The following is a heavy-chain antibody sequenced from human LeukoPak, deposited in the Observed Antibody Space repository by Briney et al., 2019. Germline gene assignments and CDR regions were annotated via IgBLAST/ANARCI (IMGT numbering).Heavy chain of an antibody. CDR2: IYYSWST. D-gene: IGHD3-9*01. Sequence: RSSETLSLTCTVSGGSISSYYWSWIRQPPGKGLEWIGYIYYSWSTNYNPSLKSRVTISVDTSKNQFSLKLSSVTAADTAVYYCARGSVYYDILTGRVNWFDPWGQGTLVTVSS. CDR3: ARGSVYYDILTGRVNWFDP. CDR1: GGSISSYY. J-gene: IGHJ5*02. V-gene: IGHV4-59*01.